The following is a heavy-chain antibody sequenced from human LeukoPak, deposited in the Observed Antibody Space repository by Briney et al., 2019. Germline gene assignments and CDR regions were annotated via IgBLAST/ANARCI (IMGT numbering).Heavy chain of an antibody. CDR1: GFSVSDYY. Sequence: PPGGSLRLSCAASGFSVSDYYMSWVRQAPGEGLEWVSVIYSGGSAYSANSVKGRFTMSRDTSKNTLYHQMNSLRVEDTAVYYCARMVTGWPNWIDPWGQGTLVIVSS. D-gene: IGHD6-19*01. CDR3: ARMVTGWPNWIDP. CDR2: IYSGGSA. V-gene: IGHV3-66*01. J-gene: IGHJ5*02.